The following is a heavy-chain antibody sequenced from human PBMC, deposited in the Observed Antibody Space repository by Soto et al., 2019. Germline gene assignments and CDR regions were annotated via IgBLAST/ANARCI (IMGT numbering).Heavy chain of an antibody. D-gene: IGHD1-7*01. CDR3: ARNWNYESFDY. V-gene: IGHV4-59*01. CDR2: FYYSGST. Sequence: SETLSLTCTVSGGSISGYYWSWIRQPPGKGLEWIGYFYYSGSTSYNPSLKSRVTISVDTSKNQFSLKMRSVTAADTAGYYCARNWNYESFDYWGQGTLVTVSS. CDR1: GGSISGYY. J-gene: IGHJ4*02.